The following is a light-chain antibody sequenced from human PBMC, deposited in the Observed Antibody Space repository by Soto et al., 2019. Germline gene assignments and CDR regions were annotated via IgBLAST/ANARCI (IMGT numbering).Light chain of an antibody. Sequence: DIQMTQSPSSLSASLGDRVTITCRASQSSNNYLNWYQQEEGKAPKLLIYAATSLQSGVPSLFSGSGSGTEFTLTISRLQPGDFATYYCQQSYNSPFTFGLGTKLEIK. J-gene: IGKJ2*01. CDR3: QQSYNSPFT. V-gene: IGKV1-39*01. CDR2: AAT. CDR1: QSSNNY.